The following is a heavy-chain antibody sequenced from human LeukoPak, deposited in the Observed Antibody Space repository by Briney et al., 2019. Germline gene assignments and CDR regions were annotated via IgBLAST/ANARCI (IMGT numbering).Heavy chain of an antibody. CDR1: GFTFSSYA. J-gene: IGHJ4*02. CDR3: ARDLQYYYDSSGYYGLDY. V-gene: IGHV3-30*04. D-gene: IGHD3-22*01. Sequence: GGSLRLSRAASGFTFSSYAMHWVRQAPGKGLEWVAVISYDGSNKYYADSVKGRFTISRDNSKNTLYLQMNSLRAEDTAVYYCARDLQYYYDSSGYYGLDYWGQGTLVTVSS. CDR2: ISYDGSNK.